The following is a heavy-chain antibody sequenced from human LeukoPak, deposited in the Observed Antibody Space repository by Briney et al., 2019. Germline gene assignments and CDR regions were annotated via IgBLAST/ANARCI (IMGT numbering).Heavy chain of an antibody. D-gene: IGHD3-16*01. CDR3: ARGIGWVSSRYYYYMDV. V-gene: IGHV6-1*01. J-gene: IGHJ6*03. CDR2: TYYRSKWYN. Sequence: SQTLSLTCAISGDSVSSNSAAWNWIRQSPSRGLEWLGRTYYRSKWYNDYAVSVKSRITINPDTSKNQFSLQLNSVTPEDTAVYYCARGIGWVSSRYYYYMDVWGKGTTVTVSS. CDR1: GDSVSSNSAA.